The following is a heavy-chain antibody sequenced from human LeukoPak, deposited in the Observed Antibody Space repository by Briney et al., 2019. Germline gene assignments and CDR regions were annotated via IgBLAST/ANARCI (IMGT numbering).Heavy chain of an antibody. Sequence: ASVKVSCKASGGTFSSYAISWVRQAPGQGLEWMGRIIPIFGTANYAQKFQGRVTITTDESTSTAYMELSSLRSEDMAVYYCAISSGYDWDYYYYYMDVWGKGTAVTVSS. CDR2: IIPIFGTA. CDR3: AISSGYDWDYYYYYMDV. V-gene: IGHV1-69*05. D-gene: IGHD5-12*01. CDR1: GGTFSSYA. J-gene: IGHJ6*03.